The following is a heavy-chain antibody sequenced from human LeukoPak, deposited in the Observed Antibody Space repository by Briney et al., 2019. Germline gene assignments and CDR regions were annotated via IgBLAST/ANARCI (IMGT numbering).Heavy chain of an antibody. CDR2: ISAYSDNT. CDR1: GYTFTSYG. V-gene: IGHV1-18*01. CDR3: AIGYSSGWYYFDY. Sequence: ASVKVSCKASGYTFTSYGISWVRQAPGQGLEWMGWISAYSDNTNHAQKLQGRVTMTTDTSTSTAYMELRSLRSDDTAVYYCAIGYSSGWYYFDYWGQGTLVTVSS. J-gene: IGHJ4*02. D-gene: IGHD6-19*01.